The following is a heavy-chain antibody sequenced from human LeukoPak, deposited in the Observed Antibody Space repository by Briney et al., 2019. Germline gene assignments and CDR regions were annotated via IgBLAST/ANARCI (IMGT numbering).Heavy chain of an antibody. CDR3: ARINPYCGGDCYSG. Sequence: GSVKVSCKASGYTFTGYYMHWVRQAPGQGLGWVGWINPNSGGTNYSQKFQGRVTMTRDTSISTAYMELSRLRSDDTAVYYCARINPYCGGDCYSGWGQGTLVTVSS. D-gene: IGHD2-21*02. J-gene: IGHJ4*02. V-gene: IGHV1-2*02. CDR1: GYTFTGYY. CDR2: INPNSGGT.